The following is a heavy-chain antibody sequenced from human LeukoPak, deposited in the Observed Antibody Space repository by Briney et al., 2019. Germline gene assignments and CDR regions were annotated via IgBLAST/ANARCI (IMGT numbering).Heavy chain of an antibody. Sequence: GGSLRLSCTASGFIFSNCAMSWVRQAPGKGLEWVSSISNSGGSTYYADSVKGRFTISRGNSENTLYLQMESLRADDTAVYYCAKAGSTAWTAVDYWGQGTLVTVSS. D-gene: IGHD2-2*01. J-gene: IGHJ4*02. CDR3: AKAGSTAWTAVDY. V-gene: IGHV3-23*01. CDR1: GFIFSNCA. CDR2: ISNSGGST.